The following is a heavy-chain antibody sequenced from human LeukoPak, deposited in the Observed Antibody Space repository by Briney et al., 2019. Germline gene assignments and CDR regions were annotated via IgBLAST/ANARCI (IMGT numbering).Heavy chain of an antibody. V-gene: IGHV1-69*13. D-gene: IGHD1-26*01. CDR2: IIPIFGTA. CDR3: ATQRRIVGATNSFDY. J-gene: IGHJ4*02. CDR1: GYTFTSYD. Sequence: GASVKVSCKASGYTFTSYDINWVRQAPGQGLEWMGGIIPIFGTANYAQKFQGRVTITADESTSTAYMELSSLRSEDTAVYYCATQRRIVGATNSFDYWGQGTLVTVSS.